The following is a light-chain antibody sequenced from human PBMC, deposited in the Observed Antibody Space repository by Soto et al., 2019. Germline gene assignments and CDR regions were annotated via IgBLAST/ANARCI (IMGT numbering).Light chain of an antibody. V-gene: IGKV3-20*01. J-gene: IGKJ1*01. CDR2: GAS. Sequence: EIVLTQSPGTLSLSPGERATLSCRASQSVSSSYLAWYQQKPGQAPRLLIYGASSRATGIPERFSGSGSGTDFTLTISRLEPEDLAVYYCQQYGSSPWTFGQGTKVEIK. CDR1: QSVSSSY. CDR3: QQYGSSPWT.